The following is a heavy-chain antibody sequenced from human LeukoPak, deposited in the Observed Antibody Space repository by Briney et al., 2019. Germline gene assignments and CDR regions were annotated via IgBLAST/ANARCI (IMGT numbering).Heavy chain of an antibody. CDR1: GGTFSSYA. Sequence: SVKVSCKASGGTFSSYAISWVRQAPGQGLEWMGGIIPIFGTANYAQKFQGRVTITADESTSTAYMELSSLRSEDTAVYYCARKGRYGDYVSWFDPWGQGTLVTVSS. V-gene: IGHV1-69*01. CDR3: ARKGRYGDYVSWFDP. J-gene: IGHJ5*02. CDR2: IIPIFGTA. D-gene: IGHD4-17*01.